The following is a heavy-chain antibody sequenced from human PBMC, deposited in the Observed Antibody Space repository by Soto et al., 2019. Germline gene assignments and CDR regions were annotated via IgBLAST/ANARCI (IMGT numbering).Heavy chain of an antibody. J-gene: IGHJ4*02. D-gene: IGHD1-26*01. Sequence: QVQLVQSGAEVKKPGSSVKVSCKASGGTFSSYSINWVRQAPGQGLEWMREIIPIFGTANYAQKFQGRVTITADESTSTAYMELSSLRSEDAAVYYCARDGGRHSGGIDYWGQATLVTVSS. CDR3: ARDGGRHSGGIDY. CDR1: GGTFSSYS. V-gene: IGHV1-69*01. CDR2: IIPIFGTA.